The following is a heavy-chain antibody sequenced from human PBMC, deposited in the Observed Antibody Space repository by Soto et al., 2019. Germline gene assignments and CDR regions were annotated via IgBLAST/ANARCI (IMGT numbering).Heavy chain of an antibody. CDR2: IYYSGST. D-gene: IGHD6-19*01. CDR3: ARSGIAVAATNWFDP. J-gene: IGHJ5*02. V-gene: IGHV4-31*03. Sequence: PSETLSLTCTVSGGSISSGGYYWSWIRQHPGKGLEWIGYIYYSGSTYYNPSLKSRVTISVDTSKNQFSLKLSSVTAADTAVYYCARSGIAVAATNWFDPWGQGTLVTVS. CDR1: GGSISSGGYY.